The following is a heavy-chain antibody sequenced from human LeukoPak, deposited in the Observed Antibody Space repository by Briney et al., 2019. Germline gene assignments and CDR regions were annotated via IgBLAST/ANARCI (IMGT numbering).Heavy chain of an antibody. J-gene: IGHJ5*02. CDR2: IHGSGST. V-gene: IGHV4-30-4*07. CDR3: ARVVAAAGNNWFDP. Sequence: PSETLSLTCAVSGDSISSGGYSWSWIRQTPGKGLEWIAYIHGSGSTYNNPSLKSRLSISIDTSKNQFSLKLNSVTAADTAVYYCARVVAAAGNNWFDPWGQGTLVTVSS. CDR1: GDSISSGGYS. D-gene: IGHD6-13*01.